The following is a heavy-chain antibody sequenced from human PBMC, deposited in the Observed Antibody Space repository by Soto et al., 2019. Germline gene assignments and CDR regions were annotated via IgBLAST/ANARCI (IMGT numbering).Heavy chain of an antibody. CDR1: GFNVCAFA. J-gene: IGHJ4*02. CDR2: ISVSDAFI. V-gene: IGHV3-23*01. D-gene: IGHD1-20*01. Sequence: WGSLRLSCAASGFNVCAFAVNWFRQSPGKGLEWVSGISVSDAFIYYADSVRGRFSISRDASENILYLQMNSLRVDDTALYYCTRETVAGITGLDYWGPGTLVTVSS. CDR3: TRETVAGITGLDY.